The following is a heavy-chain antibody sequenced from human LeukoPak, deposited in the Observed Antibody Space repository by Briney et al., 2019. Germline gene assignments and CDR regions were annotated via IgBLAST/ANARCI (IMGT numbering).Heavy chain of an antibody. CDR1: GGTFSSYA. J-gene: IGHJ4*02. V-gene: IGHV1-69*05. Sequence: SVKVSCKASGGTFSSYAISWVRQAPGQGLEWMGGIIPIFGTANYAQKLQGRVTMTTDTSTSTAYMELRSLRSDDTAVYYCARVQDIVVVPAAPFDYWGQGTLVTVSS. CDR3: ARVQDIVVVPAAPFDY. CDR2: IIPIFGTA. D-gene: IGHD2-2*01.